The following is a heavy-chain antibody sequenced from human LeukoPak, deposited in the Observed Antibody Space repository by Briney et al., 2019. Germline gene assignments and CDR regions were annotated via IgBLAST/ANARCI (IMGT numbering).Heavy chain of an antibody. J-gene: IGHJ4*02. V-gene: IGHV3-30-3*01. CDR1: GFTFSSYA. Sequence: GGSLRLSCAASGFTFSSYAMHWVRQAPGKGLEWVAVISYDGSNKYYADSVKGRFTISRDNSKNTLYLQMNSLRAEDTAVYYCATTGGSWYDGSLDYWGQGTLVTVSS. D-gene: IGHD6-13*01. CDR3: ATTGGSWYDGSLDY. CDR2: ISYDGSNK.